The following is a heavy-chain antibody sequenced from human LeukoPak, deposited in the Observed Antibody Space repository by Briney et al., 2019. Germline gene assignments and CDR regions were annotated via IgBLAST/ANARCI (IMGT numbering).Heavy chain of an antibody. D-gene: IGHD3-22*01. CDR1: GFTFSRYS. CDR3: ARVGPADTYYGSSGLDY. J-gene: IGHJ4*02. V-gene: IGHV3-64*01. Sequence: GGSLRLSCAASGFTFSRYSMHWVRQAPGKGLEFVSAISPHGHSTYYGNSVKGRFTISRDNSKNTLFLQMGSLRPEDMAVYFCARVGPADTYYGSSGLDYWGQGTLVTVSS. CDR2: ISPHGHST.